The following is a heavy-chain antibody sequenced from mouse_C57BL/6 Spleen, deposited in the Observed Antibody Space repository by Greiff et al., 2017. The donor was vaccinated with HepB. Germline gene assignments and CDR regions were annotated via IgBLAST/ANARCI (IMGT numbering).Heavy chain of an antibody. CDR2: INPSNGGT. J-gene: IGHJ4*01. D-gene: IGHD2-4*01. CDR3: ARGDYDYYAMDY. CDR1: GYTFTSYW. Sequence: VQLQQSGTELVKPGASVKLSCKASGYTFTSYWMHWVKQRPGQGLEWIGNINPSNGGTNYNEKFKSKATLTVDKSSSTAYMQLSSLTSEDSAVYYCARGDYDYYAMDYWGQGTSVTVSS. V-gene: IGHV1-53*01.